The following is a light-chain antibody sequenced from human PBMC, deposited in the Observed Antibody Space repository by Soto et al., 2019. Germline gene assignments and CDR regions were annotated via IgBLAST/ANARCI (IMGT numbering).Light chain of an antibody. CDR3: QQYNIYWKT. CDR1: QSLSSW. Sequence: DIQMTQSPSTRSASVGDRVTITCRSSQSLSSWMAWYQQNPGKAPKLLSYDASSLESGVPSRFSGSGSGTEFALTISSLLPDDFATYYCQQYNIYWKTFGRGTNVEI. V-gene: IGKV1-5*01. J-gene: IGKJ1*01. CDR2: DAS.